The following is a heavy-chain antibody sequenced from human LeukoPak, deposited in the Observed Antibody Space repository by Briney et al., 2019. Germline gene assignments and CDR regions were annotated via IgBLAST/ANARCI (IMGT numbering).Heavy chain of an antibody. J-gene: IGHJ4*02. V-gene: IGHV3-23*01. CDR1: GFTFSSYA. CDR2: ISSSGGST. Sequence: GGSLRLSCAASGFTFSSYAMSWVRQAPGKGPEWVSGISSSGGSTYYADSVKGRFTISRDNSKSTLSLQMNSLRAEDTAVYYCAKNLNPFDSWGQGILVTVSS. CDR3: AKNLNPFDS.